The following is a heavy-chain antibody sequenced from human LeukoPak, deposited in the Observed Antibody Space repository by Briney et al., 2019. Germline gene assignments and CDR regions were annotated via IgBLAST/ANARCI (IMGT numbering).Heavy chain of an antibody. Sequence: PSETLSLTCTVSGYSISSGYFWGWIRQPPGKGLEWIGTIYNSGSTYYNASLESRVTISVDTSKNQFSLKLSSVTAADTAVYYCARAYSSSWYFNWFDPWGQGTLVTVSS. CDR3: ARAYSSSWYFNWFDP. CDR1: GYSISSGYF. J-gene: IGHJ5*02. CDR2: IYNSGST. D-gene: IGHD6-13*01. V-gene: IGHV4-38-2*02.